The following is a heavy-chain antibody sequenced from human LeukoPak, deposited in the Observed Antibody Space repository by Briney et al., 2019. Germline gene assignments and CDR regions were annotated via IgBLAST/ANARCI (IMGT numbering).Heavy chain of an antibody. CDR1: GGSISSYY. CDR3: ASPLSSGWYPFDY. J-gene: IGHJ4*02. D-gene: IGHD6-19*01. CDR2: IYYSGST. Sequence: KPSETLSLTCTVSGGSISSYYWSWIRQPPGKGLGWIGSIYYSGSTYYNPSLKSRVTISVDTSKNQFSLKLSSVTAADTAVYYCASPLSSGWYPFDYWGQGSLVTVSS. V-gene: IGHV4-59*05.